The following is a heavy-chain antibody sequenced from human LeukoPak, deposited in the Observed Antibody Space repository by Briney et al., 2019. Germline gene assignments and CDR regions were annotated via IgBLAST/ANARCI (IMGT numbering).Heavy chain of an antibody. D-gene: IGHD3-10*01. J-gene: IGHJ4*02. V-gene: IGHV3-66*01. Sequence: GGSLRLSCAASGFTVSSNYMSWVRQAPGKGLEWVSVIYSGGSTYYADSVKGRFTISRDNSKNTLYLQMDSLRAEDTAVYYCASGYHGSGSYYDYWGQGTPVTVSS. CDR1: GFTVSSNY. CDR3: ASGYHGSGSYYDY. CDR2: IYSGGST.